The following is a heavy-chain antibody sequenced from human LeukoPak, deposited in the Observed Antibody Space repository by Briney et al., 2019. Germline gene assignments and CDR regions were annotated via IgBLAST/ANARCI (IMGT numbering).Heavy chain of an antibody. Sequence: GGSLRLSCVVSGFIVSSNYMSWVRQAPGKGLEWVSTISGSPDNAYYADSVKDRFTISRDNSRSTLYLQMNSLRAEDTAVYYCAKDRQLGYWGQGTLVTVSS. CDR2: ISGSPDNA. V-gene: IGHV3-23*01. CDR1: GFIVSSNY. D-gene: IGHD6-6*01. CDR3: AKDRQLGY. J-gene: IGHJ4*02.